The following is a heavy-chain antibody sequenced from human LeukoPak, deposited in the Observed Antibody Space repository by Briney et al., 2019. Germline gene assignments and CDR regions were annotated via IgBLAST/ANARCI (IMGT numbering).Heavy chain of an antibody. CDR1: GDSINGHY. V-gene: IGHV4-59*08. D-gene: IGHD6-19*01. CDR3: ARRDTGWNYCDY. CDR2: IHYKGST. Sequence: SETLSLTCTISGDSINGHYWSWIRQPPGKRLEWIRDIHYKGSTNYNLSLKSRVTISVDTSKNHLSLNLTSVLAADTAIYYCARRDTGWNYCDYWGQGILVTVSS. J-gene: IGHJ4*02.